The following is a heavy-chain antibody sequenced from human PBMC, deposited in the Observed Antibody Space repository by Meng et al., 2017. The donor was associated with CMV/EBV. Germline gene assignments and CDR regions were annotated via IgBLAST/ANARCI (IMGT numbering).Heavy chain of an antibody. CDR1: GGCIRSGDYY. V-gene: IGHV4-30-4*08. Sequence: QVQRQESGPTLVKPSQTPSLPSTGSGGCIRSGDYYWSWIRQPTGKGLEWIGYIYYSGSTYYNPSLKSRVNISVDTSKNQFSLKLSCVTAADTAVYYCARVTSRVAGAFDYWGQGTLVTVSS. D-gene: IGHD1-14*01. CDR2: IYYSGST. CDR3: ARVTSRVAGAFDY. J-gene: IGHJ4*02.